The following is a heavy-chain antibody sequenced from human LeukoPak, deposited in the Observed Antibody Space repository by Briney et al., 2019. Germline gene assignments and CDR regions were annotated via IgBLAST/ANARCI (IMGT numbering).Heavy chain of an antibody. V-gene: IGHV3-23*01. CDR2: ISGSGGST. CDR1: GFTFSSYA. J-gene: IGHJ4*02. D-gene: IGHD2-15*01. Sequence: HPGGSLRLSCAASGFTFSSYAMSWVRQAPGKGLEWVSAISGSGGSTYYADSVKGRFTISRDNSKNTLYLQMNSLRAEDTAVYYCAKASDIVVVVAEFGNWGQGTLVTVSS. CDR3: AKASDIVVVVAEFGN.